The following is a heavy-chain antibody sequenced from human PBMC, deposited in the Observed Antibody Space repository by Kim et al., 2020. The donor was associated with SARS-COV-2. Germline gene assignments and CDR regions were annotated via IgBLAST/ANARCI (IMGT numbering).Heavy chain of an antibody. CDR2: VYIGWRT. CDR1: GDSMSRYY. V-gene: IGHV4-4*07. CDR3: ARDRGESGGFYRGMDV. D-gene: IGHD3-10*01. J-gene: IGHJ6*02. Sequence: SETLSLTCTVSGDSMSRYYWSWIRQSAEKGVEWIGRVYIGWRTSYNPSLKSRVTMSIDASQNQFSLNITSVTAADTAVYYCARDRGESGGFYRGMDVWGQGATVTVSS.